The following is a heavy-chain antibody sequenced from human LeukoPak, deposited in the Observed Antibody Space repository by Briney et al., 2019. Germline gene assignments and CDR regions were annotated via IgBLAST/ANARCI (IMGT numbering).Heavy chain of an antibody. J-gene: IGHJ6*02. V-gene: IGHV5-51*01. CDR1: GYRFSTFW. CDR2: IYPGDSES. CDR3: ARRQRFSVGNHYYGMDV. D-gene: IGHD3-3*01. Sequence: GESLQISCKGSGYRFSTFWIAWVRQLPGKGLEWMGIIYPGDSESKYSPSFEGQVTISADKSISTAYLQRSSLKASDTAMYYCARRQRFSVGNHYYGMDVWGQGTTVTVSS.